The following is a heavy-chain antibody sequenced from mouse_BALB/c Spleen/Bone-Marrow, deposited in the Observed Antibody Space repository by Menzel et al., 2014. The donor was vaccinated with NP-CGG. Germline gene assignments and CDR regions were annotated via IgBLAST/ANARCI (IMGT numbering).Heavy chain of an antibody. V-gene: IGHV2-9*02. J-gene: IGHJ4*01. CDR1: GFSSXSFG. CDR3: ARYGNYEDAMDY. CDR2: IWAGGST. D-gene: IGHD2-10*02. Sequence: VKLVESGPGLVAPSQSLSIACTVSGFSSXSFGVHWVRQPPGKGLEWLGVIWAGGSTNYNSALMSRLSISKDNSKSQVFLKMNSLQTDDTAMYYCARYGNYEDAMDYWGQGTSVTVSS.